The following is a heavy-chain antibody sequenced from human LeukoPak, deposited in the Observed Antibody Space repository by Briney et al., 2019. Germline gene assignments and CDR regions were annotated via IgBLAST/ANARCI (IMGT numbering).Heavy chain of an antibody. CDR3: ARDLAAAGMVFTFDY. CDR2: ISSSGSAI. Sequence: GGSLRLSCAASRFIISDYYMTWIRQAPGKGLEWVSYISSSGSAIYYADSVKGRFTVSRDNARNSLYLQMNSLRVEDTAVYYCARDLAAAGMVFTFDYWGQGTLVTVSS. CDR1: RFIISDYY. J-gene: IGHJ4*02. V-gene: IGHV3-11*01. D-gene: IGHD6-13*01.